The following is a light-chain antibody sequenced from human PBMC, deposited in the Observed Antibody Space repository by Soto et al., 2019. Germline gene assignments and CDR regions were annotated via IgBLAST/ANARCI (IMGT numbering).Light chain of an antibody. J-gene: IGKJ4*01. CDR2: AAS. CDR3: QQSYSTPLT. V-gene: IGKV1-39*01. CDR1: QSISSY. Sequence: DIQMTQSPSSLSASVGDRVTITCRASQSISSYLNWYQQKPGKAPKLLIYAASSLQSGVPSRFSGSGSGTDFTPTISSLQPEDFATYYCQQSYSTPLTLGGGTKVEIK.